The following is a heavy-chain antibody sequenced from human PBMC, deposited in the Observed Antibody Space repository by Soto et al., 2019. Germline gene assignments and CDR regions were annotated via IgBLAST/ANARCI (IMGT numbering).Heavy chain of an antibody. V-gene: IGHV4-34*01. D-gene: IGHD3-22*01. Sequence: SETLSLTCAVYGGSFSGYYWSWIRQPPGKGLEWIGEINHSGSTNYNPSLKSRVTISVDTPKNQFSLKLSSVTAADTAVYYCARVSDYDSSGYLDYWGQGTLVTVSS. CDR2: INHSGST. J-gene: IGHJ4*02. CDR1: GGSFSGYY. CDR3: ARVSDYDSSGYLDY.